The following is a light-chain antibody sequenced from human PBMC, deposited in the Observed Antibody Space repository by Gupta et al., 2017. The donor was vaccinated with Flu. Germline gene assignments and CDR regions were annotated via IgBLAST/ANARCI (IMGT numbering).Light chain of an antibody. J-gene: IGLJ3*02. CDR2: SNH. CDR3: ASGDDSLKGWV. V-gene: IGLV1-44*01. CDR1: SSNIGANT. Sequence: SSSNIGANTVNWYQQFPGTAPRLLIHSNHQRTSGVPDRFSASKSGTSASLAISGLQSEDEADYYCASGDDSLKGWVFGGGTRLTVL.